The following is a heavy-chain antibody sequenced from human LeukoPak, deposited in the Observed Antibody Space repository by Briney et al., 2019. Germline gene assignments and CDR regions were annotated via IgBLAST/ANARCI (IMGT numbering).Heavy chain of an antibody. CDR3: ARRAQYYYGSGGYQNWFDP. V-gene: IGHV4-34*01. CDR2: INHSGST. D-gene: IGHD3-10*01. J-gene: IGHJ5*02. CDR1: GGSFSGYY. Sequence: SETLSLTCAVYGGSFSGYYWSWIRQPPGKGLEWIGEINHSGSTNYNPSLKSRVTISVDTSKNQFSLKLSSVTAADTAVYYCARRAQYYYGSGGYQNWFDPWGQGTLVTVSS.